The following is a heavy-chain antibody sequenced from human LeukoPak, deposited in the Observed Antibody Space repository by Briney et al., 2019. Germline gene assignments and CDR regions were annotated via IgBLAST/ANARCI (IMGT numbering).Heavy chain of an antibody. D-gene: IGHD6-19*01. Sequence: ASVKVSCKASGGTFSSYAISWVRQAPGQGLEWMGRIIPIFGTANYAQKFQGRVTITTDESTSTAYMELSSLRSEDTAVYYCARVPPPWLAYYFDHWGQGTLVTVSS. CDR2: IIPIFGTA. J-gene: IGHJ4*02. CDR1: GGTFSSYA. CDR3: ARVPPPWLAYYFDH. V-gene: IGHV1-69*05.